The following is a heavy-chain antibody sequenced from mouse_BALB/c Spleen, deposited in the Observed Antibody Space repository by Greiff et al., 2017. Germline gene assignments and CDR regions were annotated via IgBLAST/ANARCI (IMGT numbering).Heavy chain of an antibody. Sequence: EVKLVESGGGLVQPGGSLRLSCATSGFTFTDYYMSWVRQPPGKALEWLGFIRNKANGYTTEYSASVKGRFTISRDNSQSILYLQMNTLRAEDSATYYCARDRESITTVVVDYAMDYWGQGTSVTVSS. CDR2: IRNKANGYTT. CDR1: GFTFTDYY. D-gene: IGHD1-1*01. J-gene: IGHJ4*01. CDR3: ARDRESITTVVVDYAMDY. V-gene: IGHV7-3*02.